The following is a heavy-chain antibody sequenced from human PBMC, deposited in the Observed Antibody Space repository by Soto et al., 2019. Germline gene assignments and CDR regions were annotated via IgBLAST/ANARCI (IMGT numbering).Heavy chain of an antibody. CDR2: INHSGST. Sequence: SETLSLTCAVYGGSFSGYYWSWIRQPPGKGLEWIGEINHSGSTNYNPSLKSRVTISVDTSKNQFSLKLSSVTAADTAVYYCARGYGITRTNWLDRWGQGTRITVSS. V-gene: IGHV4-34*01. D-gene: IGHD2-8*01. J-gene: IGHJ5*02. CDR3: ARGYGITRTNWLDR. CDR1: GGSFSGYY.